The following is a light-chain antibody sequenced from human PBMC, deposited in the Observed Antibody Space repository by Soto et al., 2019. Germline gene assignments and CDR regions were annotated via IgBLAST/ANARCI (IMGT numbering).Light chain of an antibody. V-gene: IGLV1-44*01. Sequence: QSVLTQPPSASGTPGQRVTISCSGSSSNIGSNTVNWYQQLPGTAPKLLIYSNNQRPSGVPDRFSGSKSGTSASLAISGLXXXXXXXXYCAAWDDSLNGVVFGGGTQLTVL. J-gene: IGLJ2*01. CDR3: AAWDDSLNGVV. CDR2: SNN. CDR1: SSNIGSNT.